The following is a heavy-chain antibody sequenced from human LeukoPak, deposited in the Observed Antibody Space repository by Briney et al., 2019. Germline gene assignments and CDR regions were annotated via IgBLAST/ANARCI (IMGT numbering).Heavy chain of an antibody. D-gene: IGHD3-16*01. CDR1: GFTFSSYT. Sequence: GSLRLSCAASGFTFSSYTMSWVRQAPGKGLEWVSSISGSGDRTAYADSVEGRSSISRDNPKNTMYLQITSLRADDTAVYFCAKIGGWGTSPEARYWGQGTLVTVSS. V-gene: IGHV3-23*01. CDR2: ISGSGDRT. CDR3: AKIGGWGTSPEARY. J-gene: IGHJ4*02.